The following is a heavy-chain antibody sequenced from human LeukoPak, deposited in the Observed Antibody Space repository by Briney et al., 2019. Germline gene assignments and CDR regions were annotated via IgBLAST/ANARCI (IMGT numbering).Heavy chain of an antibody. J-gene: IGHJ4*02. V-gene: IGHV4-39*07. CDR3: ARPYGSGSYFDY. D-gene: IGHD3-10*01. CDR2: IYYSGST. CDR1: GGSISSSSYY. Sequence: SETLSLTCTVSGGSISSSSYYWGWISQPPGKGLEWIGSIYYSGSTYYNPSLKSRVTISVDTSKNQFSLKLSSVTAADTAVYYCARPYGSGSYFDYWGQGTLVTVSS.